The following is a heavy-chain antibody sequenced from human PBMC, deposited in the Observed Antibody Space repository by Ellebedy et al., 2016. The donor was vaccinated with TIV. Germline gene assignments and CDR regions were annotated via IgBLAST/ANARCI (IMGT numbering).Heavy chain of an antibody. V-gene: IGHV4-59*08. CDR1: GDSIRYYY. J-gene: IGHJ5*02. CDR2: IYYSGST. D-gene: IGHD3-10*01. CDR3: ARTMFRGVIISRKYNWFDP. Sequence: MPSETLSLTCTVSGDSIRYYYWTRIRQPPGKGLEWIGHIYYSGSTNYNPSFKSRVTITADPSENQFSLKLNSVPAADTAVYYCARTMFRGVIISRKYNWFDPWGQGTLVTVSS.